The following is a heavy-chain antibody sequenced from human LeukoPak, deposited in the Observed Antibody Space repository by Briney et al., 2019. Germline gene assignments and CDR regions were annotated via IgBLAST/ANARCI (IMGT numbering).Heavy chain of an antibody. Sequence: SETLSLTCTVSGGSISSYYWSWIRQPAGKGLEWIGRIYTSGSTNYHPSLKSRVTMSVDTSKNQFSLKLSSVTAADTAVYYCXRDLNYGDYTXXYXMDVWGXGXTXXVX. V-gene: IGHV4-4*07. CDR1: GGSISSYY. CDR3: XRDLNYGDYTXXYXMDV. CDR2: IYTSGST. J-gene: IGHJ6*03. D-gene: IGHD4-17*01.